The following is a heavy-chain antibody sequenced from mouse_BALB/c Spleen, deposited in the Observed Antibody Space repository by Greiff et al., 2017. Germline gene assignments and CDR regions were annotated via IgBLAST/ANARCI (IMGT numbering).Heavy chain of an antibody. CDR3: RLLRLRGYFDY. D-gene: IGHD1-2*01. CDR1: GFTFSNYW. CDR2: IRLKSNNYAT. Sequence: EVKLMESGGGLVQPGGSMKLSCVASGFTFSNYWMNWVRQSPEKGLEWVAEIRLKSNNYATHYAESVKGRFTISRDDSKSSVYLQMNNLRAEDTGIYYCRLLRLRGYFDYWGQGTTLTVSS. J-gene: IGHJ2*01. V-gene: IGHV6-6*02.